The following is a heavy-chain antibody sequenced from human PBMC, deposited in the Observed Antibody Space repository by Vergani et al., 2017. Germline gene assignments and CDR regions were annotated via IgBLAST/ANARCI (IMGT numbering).Heavy chain of an antibody. CDR3: ARDRVATSVGDY. V-gene: IGHV3-21*01. Sequence: EVQLLESGGGLVQPGGSLRLSCAASGFTFSSYAMSWVRQAPGKGLEWVSSISSSSSYIYYADSVKGRFTISRDNAKNSLYLQMNSLRAEDTAVYYCARDRVATSVGDYWGQGTLVTVSS. CDR2: ISSSSSYI. CDR1: GFTFSSYA. J-gene: IGHJ4*02. D-gene: IGHD5-12*01.